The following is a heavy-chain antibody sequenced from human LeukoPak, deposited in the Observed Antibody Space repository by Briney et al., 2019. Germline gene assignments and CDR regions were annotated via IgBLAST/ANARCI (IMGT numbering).Heavy chain of an antibody. J-gene: IGHJ5*02. Sequence: GASVTVSCKASGYTFTSFDINWVRQASGQGLEWMGWMNPTSSNTGYVQKFQGRVTMTTNTSISTAYMELSSLRSEDTAVYYCARGRGGWYFDPWGQGTLVTVSS. CDR3: ARGRGGWYFDP. V-gene: IGHV1-8*01. D-gene: IGHD6-19*01. CDR2: MNPTSSNT. CDR1: GYTFTSFD.